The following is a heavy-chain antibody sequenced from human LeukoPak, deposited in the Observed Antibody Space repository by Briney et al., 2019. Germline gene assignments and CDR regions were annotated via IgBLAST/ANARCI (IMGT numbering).Heavy chain of an antibody. CDR1: GFTLSSYS. D-gene: IGHD2-8*01. CDR3: ARDPRYAIHGMDV. J-gene: IGHJ6*02. V-gene: IGHV3-21*01. Sequence: GGSLRLSCAASGFTLSSYSMNWVRQAPGKGLEWVSSISSSSSYIYYADSVKGRFTISRDNAKNSLYLQMNSLRAEDTAVYYCARDPRYAIHGMDVWGQGTTVTVSS. CDR2: ISSSSSYI.